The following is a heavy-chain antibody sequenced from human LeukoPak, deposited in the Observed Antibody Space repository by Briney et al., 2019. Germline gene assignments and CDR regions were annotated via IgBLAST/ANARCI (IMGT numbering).Heavy chain of an antibody. CDR3: ALGGVATYNTIDS. D-gene: IGHD5-12*01. J-gene: IGHJ4*02. Sequence: PGGSLRLSCAGSGFTFEDYTMHWVRQAPGRGLEWVSRIGWDGRFIYYADSVKGRFTISRDNSKNSLYLQMNSLKTEDTALYYCALGGVATYNTIDSWGQGTLVTVSS. CDR1: GFTFEDYT. CDR2: IGWDGRFI. V-gene: IGHV3-43*01.